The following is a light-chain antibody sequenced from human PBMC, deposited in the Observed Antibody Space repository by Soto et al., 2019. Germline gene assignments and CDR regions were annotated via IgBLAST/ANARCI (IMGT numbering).Light chain of an antibody. V-gene: IGLV1-44*01. CDR3: ATWDDCLNVRV. CDR2: INN. CDR1: TSNIGSNS. Sequence: QSVLTQPPSASGTPGQRVTISCSGSTSNIGSNSVNWYQQLPGTAPKLLIYINNQRPSGVPDRFSGSKSGNSASLAISGLQSEDEADYYCATWDDCLNVRVFGGGTKLTVL. J-gene: IGLJ3*02.